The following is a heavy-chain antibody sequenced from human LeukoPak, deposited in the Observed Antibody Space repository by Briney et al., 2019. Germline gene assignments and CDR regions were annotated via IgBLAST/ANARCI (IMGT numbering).Heavy chain of an antibody. Sequence: PSETLSLTCTVSGYSISSGYYWGWIRQPPGKGLEWIGSIYHSGSTYYNPSLKSRVTISVDTSKNQFSLKLSSVTAADTAVYYCAREPGGYDPYDYWGRGTLVTVSS. D-gene: IGHD5-12*01. CDR3: AREPGGYDPYDY. J-gene: IGHJ4*02. CDR2: IYHSGST. CDR1: GYSISSGYY. V-gene: IGHV4-38-2*02.